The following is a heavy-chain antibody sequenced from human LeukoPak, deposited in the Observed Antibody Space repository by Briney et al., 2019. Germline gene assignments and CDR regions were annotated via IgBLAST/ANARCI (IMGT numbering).Heavy chain of an antibody. CDR1: GFTFSSYG. Sequence: GRSLRLSCAASGFTFSSYGMHWVRQAPGKGLEWVAVISYDGSNKYYADSVKGRFTISRDNSKNTLNLQMNGLTAEDTAIYYCAREDVSRGFDFWGHGTLVTVSS. CDR2: ISYDGSNK. J-gene: IGHJ4*01. D-gene: IGHD3-16*01. CDR3: AREDVSRGFDF. V-gene: IGHV3-30*03.